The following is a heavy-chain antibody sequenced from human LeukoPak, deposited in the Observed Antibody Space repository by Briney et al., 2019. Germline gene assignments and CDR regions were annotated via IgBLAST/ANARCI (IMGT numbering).Heavy chain of an antibody. V-gene: IGHV4-59*01. J-gene: IGHJ3*02. Sequence: PSETLSLTCTVSGGSISNYYWSWIRQPPGKGLEWIGYIHSGGSTNYNPSLKTRVTISVDTSQNQFSLRLRSVTAADTAVYYCARRPLGNYGFLTGYSPGGAFDIWGQGTMIAVSS. CDR2: IHSGGST. CDR1: GGSISNYY. CDR3: ARRPLGNYGFLTGYSPGGAFDI. D-gene: IGHD3-9*01.